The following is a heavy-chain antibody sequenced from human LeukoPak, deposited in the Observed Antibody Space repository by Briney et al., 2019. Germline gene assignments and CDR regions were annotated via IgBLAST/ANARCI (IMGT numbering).Heavy chain of an antibody. CDR3: ATVAATPYYYYGMDV. CDR1: GFTLSINY. J-gene: IGHJ6*02. Sequence: PRGSLRLSPAPSGFTLSINYMRCVRQAPGKRLEWVSVIYSGGRTHYADSVNGRFTISRHNSKNTLYLQMNSLRAEDTAVYYCATVAATPYYYYGMDVWGQGTTVTVSS. CDR2: IYSGGRT. V-gene: IGHV3-53*04. D-gene: IGHD2-15*01.